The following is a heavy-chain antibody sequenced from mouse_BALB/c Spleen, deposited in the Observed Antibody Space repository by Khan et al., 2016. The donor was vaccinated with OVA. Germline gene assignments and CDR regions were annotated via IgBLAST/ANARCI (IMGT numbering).Heavy chain of an antibody. J-gene: IGHJ1*01. Sequence: VQLQESGPGLVKPSQSLSLTCTVTGYSITSDYAWNWIRQFPGNKLEWMGYISYSGSTSYNPSLKSRISITRDTSKTQFFLQLNSVTTGDTSTYYCARRAYYANWYFDVWGAGTTVTVSS. CDR1: GYSITSDYA. D-gene: IGHD1-1*02. CDR3: ARRAYYANWYFDV. V-gene: IGHV3-2*02. CDR2: ISYSGST.